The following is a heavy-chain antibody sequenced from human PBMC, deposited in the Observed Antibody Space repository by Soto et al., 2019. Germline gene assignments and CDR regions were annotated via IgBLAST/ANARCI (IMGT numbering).Heavy chain of an antibody. D-gene: IGHD3-3*01. V-gene: IGHV3-23*01. CDR3: AKDQFPYDFWSGYYGHYYYGMDV. Sequence: PGGSLRLSCAASGFTFSSYAMSWVRQAPGKGLEWVSAISGSGGSTYYADSVKGRFTISRDNSKNTLYLQMNSLRAEDTAVYYCAKDQFPYDFWSGYYGHYYYGMDVWGQGTTLTGSS. CDR1: GFTFSSYA. J-gene: IGHJ6*02. CDR2: ISGSGGST.